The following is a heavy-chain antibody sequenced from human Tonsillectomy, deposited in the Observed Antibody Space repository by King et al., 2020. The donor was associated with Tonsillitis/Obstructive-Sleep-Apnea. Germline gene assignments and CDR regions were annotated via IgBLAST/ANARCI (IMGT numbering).Heavy chain of an antibody. J-gene: IGHJ6*03. D-gene: IGHD1-26*01. CDR1: GFTFDDYA. V-gene: IGHV3-9*01. CDR2: ISWNSGSI. CDR3: AKDIGGSYYLSDYMDV. Sequence: VQLVESGGGLVQPGRSLRLSCAVSGFTFDDYAMRWVRQAPGKGLEWVSGISWNSGSIGYADSVKGRFTISRDNAKNSLYLQMNSLRADDTALYYCAKDIGGSYYLSDYMDVWGKGTTVTVSS.